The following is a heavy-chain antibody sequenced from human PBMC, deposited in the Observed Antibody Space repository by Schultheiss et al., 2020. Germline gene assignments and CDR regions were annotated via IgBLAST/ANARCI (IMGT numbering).Heavy chain of an antibody. Sequence: WGSVRLTCAASGFTFSSYGMHWVRQAPGKGLEWMAVIWYDGSNKYYADSVEGRFTISRDNSKNSLHLQMNSLRADDTAVYFCARVRSGTYHGWDYWGKGTLVTVSS. CDR1: GFTFSSYG. CDR2: IWYDGSNK. J-gene: IGHJ4*02. D-gene: IGHD1-26*01. CDR3: ARVRSGTYHGWDY. V-gene: IGHV3-33*01.